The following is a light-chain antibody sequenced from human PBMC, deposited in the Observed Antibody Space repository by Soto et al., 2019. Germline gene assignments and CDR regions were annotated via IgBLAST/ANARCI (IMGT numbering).Light chain of an antibody. J-gene: IGLJ2*01. V-gene: IGLV2-14*03. CDR1: SSDVGGYNY. Sequence: QSALTQPASVSGSPGQSITISCTGTSSDVGGYNYVSWYQHHPGKAPKLMIYDVSDRPSGVSNRFSGSKSGSTASLTISWRRAEDEAEYYCSSYTSSNTLVVFGGGTKVTVL. CDR3: SSYTSSNTLVV. CDR2: DVS.